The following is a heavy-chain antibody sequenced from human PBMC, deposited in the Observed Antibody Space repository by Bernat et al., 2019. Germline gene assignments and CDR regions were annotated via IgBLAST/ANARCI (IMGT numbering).Heavy chain of an antibody. V-gene: IGHV3-11*05. CDR2: ISGTGSDT. Sequence: QVQLVESGGGLVQPGGSLRLSCAASGFTFSDHYMSWIRQAPGKGLECVSYISGTGSDTNYVDSVKGRFTISRDNAKNSLYLQMNSLRADDTAVYYFAIKPRPPRNWGQGTLVTVSS. CDR1: GFTFSDHY. CDR3: AIKPRPPRN. J-gene: IGHJ4*02.